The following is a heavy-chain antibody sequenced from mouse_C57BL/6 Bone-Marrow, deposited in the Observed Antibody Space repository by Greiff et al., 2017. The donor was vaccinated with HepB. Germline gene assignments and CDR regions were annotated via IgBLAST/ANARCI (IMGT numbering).Heavy chain of an antibody. CDR2: ISSGGDYI. CDR3: TRGGNWDGVAY. J-gene: IGHJ3*01. Sequence: EVHLVESGEGLVKPGGSLKLSCEASGFTFSSYAMSWVRQTPEKRLEWVAYISSGGDYIYYADTVKGRFTISRDNARNTLYLQMSSLKSEDTAMYYCTRGGNWDGVAYWGQGTLVTVSA. D-gene: IGHD4-1*01. CDR1: GFTFSSYA. V-gene: IGHV5-9-1*02.